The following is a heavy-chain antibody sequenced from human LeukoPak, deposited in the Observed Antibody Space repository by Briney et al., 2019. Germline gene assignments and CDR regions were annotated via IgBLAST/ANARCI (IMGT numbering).Heavy chain of an antibody. J-gene: IGHJ6*03. D-gene: IGHD6-13*01. V-gene: IGHV1-69*06. CDR2: IIPIFGTA. CDR3: ATKRGGIIAAAGTNYYYYMDV. Sequence: ASVKVSCRASGYTFSNNDINWVRQAPGQGLEWMGGIIPIFGTANYAQKFQGRVTITADNSTSTAYMELSSLRSEDTAVYYCATKRGGIIAAAGTNYYYYMDVWGKGTTVTVSS. CDR1: GYTFSNND.